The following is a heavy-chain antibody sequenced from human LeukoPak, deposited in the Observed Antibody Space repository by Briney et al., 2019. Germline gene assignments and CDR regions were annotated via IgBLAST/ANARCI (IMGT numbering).Heavy chain of an antibody. V-gene: IGHV1-18*01. D-gene: IGHD6-13*01. CDR1: GYSFTSYC. J-gene: IGHJ6*03. CDR3: ARDRRYNSSWYPINYYYYDYMDV. CDR2: ISAYNGYT. Sequence: GASVKVSCKDSGYSFTSYCISRVRQAPGQGLEWIGWISAYNGYTNYAQKLQGRVTMTTDTSTSTAYMELRSLGSDDTGVYYCARDRRYNSSWYPINYYYYDYMDVWGEGTTVTVSS.